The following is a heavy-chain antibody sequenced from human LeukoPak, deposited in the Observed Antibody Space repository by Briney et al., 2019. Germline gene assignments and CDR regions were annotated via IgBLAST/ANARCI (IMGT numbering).Heavy chain of an antibody. D-gene: IGHD3-9*01. V-gene: IGHV3-9*01. J-gene: IGHJ4*02. CDR2: ISWNNGSI. CDR3: AKVAGYRASYFDY. CDR1: GFTFDDYA. Sequence: GRSLRLSCAASGFTFDDYAMHWVRQAPGKGLEWASGISWNNGSIVYADSVKGRFTISRDNAKNSLYLQMNSLRAEDTALYYCAKVAGYRASYFDYWGQGTLVTVSS.